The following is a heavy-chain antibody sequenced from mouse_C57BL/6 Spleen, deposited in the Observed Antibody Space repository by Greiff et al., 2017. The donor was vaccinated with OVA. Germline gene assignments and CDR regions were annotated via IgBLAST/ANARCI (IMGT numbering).Heavy chain of an antibody. CDR3: ARQLRLPYYAMDY. J-gene: IGHJ4*01. CDR2: IDPSDSYT. D-gene: IGHD3-2*02. CDR1: GYTFTSYW. Sequence: VQLQQSGAELVMPGASVKLSCKASGYTFTSYWMHWVKQRPGQGLEWIGEIDPSDSYTNYNQKFKGKSTLTVDKSSSTAYMQLSSLTSEDSAVYYCARQLRLPYYAMDYWGQGTSVTVSS. V-gene: IGHV1-69*01.